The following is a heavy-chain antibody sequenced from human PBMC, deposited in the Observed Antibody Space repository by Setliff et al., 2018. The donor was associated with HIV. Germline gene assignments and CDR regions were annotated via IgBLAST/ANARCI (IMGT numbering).Heavy chain of an antibody. V-gene: IGHV4-61*02. J-gene: IGHJ2*01. CDR2: VTVNGAT. CDR3: SRGPPFDR. Sequence: LSLTCTVSGDSMTSGSYYWTWIRQPAGKRLEWIGRVTVNGATKYNPSLQSRVTISVDTSENQFSLKVTSVTAADTATYYCSRGPPFDRWGRGTLVTVSS. CDR1: GDSMTSGSYY.